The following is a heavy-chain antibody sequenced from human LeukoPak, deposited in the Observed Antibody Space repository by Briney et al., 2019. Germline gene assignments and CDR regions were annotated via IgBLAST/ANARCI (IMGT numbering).Heavy chain of an antibody. CDR2: ISWNSGSI. CDR3: AKANRGGATTEFDY. Sequence: PLRLSCTASGITFDDYAMHWVRQAPGKGLEWVSGISWNSGSIVYADSVKGRFTISRDNAKNSLYLQMNSLRAEDMALYYCAKANRGGATTEFDYWGQGTLVTVSS. J-gene: IGHJ4*02. D-gene: IGHD1-26*01. V-gene: IGHV3-9*03. CDR1: GITFDDYA.